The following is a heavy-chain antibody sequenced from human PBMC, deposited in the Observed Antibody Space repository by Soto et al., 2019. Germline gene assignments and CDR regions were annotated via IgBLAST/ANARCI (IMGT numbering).Heavy chain of an antibody. J-gene: IGHJ5*02. CDR2: IIPIFGTA. Sequence: QVQLVQSGAEVKKPGSSVKVSCKASGGTFSSYAISWVRQAPGQGLEWMGGIIPIFGTANYAQKFQGRVTITAEESTSTAYMELSSLRSEDTAVYYCARVSKTYYDSSGYPYNWFDPWGQGTLVTVSS. CDR3: ARVSKTYYDSSGYPYNWFDP. CDR1: GGTFSSYA. D-gene: IGHD3-22*01. V-gene: IGHV1-69*01.